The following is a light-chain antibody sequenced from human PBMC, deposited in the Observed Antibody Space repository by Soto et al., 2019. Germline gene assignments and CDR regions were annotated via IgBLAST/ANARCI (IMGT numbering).Light chain of an antibody. CDR3: QQYNSYSRGT. V-gene: IGKV1-5*03. CDR2: TAS. J-gene: IGKJ1*01. CDR1: QNINKW. Sequence: DLQMTQSPSTLSASVGDRVTITCRASQNINKWLAWYQQKPGKVPKLLIYTASSLESGVPSRFSGSGSGTEFTLTISCLQPDDFATYYCQQYNSYSRGTFGQGTKVEI.